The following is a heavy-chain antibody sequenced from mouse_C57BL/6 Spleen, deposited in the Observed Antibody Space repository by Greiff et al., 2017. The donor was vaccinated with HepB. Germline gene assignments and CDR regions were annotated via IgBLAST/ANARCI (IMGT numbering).Heavy chain of an antibody. Sequence: QVQLQQPGAELVKPGASVKLPCKASGYTFTSYWMHWVKQRPGQGLEWIGMIHPNSGSTNYNEKFKSKATLTVDKSSSTAYMQLSSLTSEDSAVYYCARTALRPYYYAMDYWGQGTSVTVSS. D-gene: IGHD1-2*01. J-gene: IGHJ4*01. V-gene: IGHV1-64*01. CDR3: ARTALRPYYYAMDY. CDR2: IHPNSGST. CDR1: GYTFTSYW.